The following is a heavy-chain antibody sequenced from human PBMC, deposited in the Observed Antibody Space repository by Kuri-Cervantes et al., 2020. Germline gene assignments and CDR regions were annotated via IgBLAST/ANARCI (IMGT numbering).Heavy chain of an antibody. CDR1: GYTFTGYY. V-gene: IGHV1-18*04. CDR2: ISAYNGNT. Sequence: ASVKVSCKASGYTFTGYYMHWVRQAPGQGLEWTGWISAYNGNTNYAQKLQGRVTMTTDTSTSTAYMELRSLRSDDTAVYYCARAVATYGDYRRNFDYWGQGTLVTVSS. D-gene: IGHD4-17*01. J-gene: IGHJ4*02. CDR3: ARAVATYGDYRRNFDY.